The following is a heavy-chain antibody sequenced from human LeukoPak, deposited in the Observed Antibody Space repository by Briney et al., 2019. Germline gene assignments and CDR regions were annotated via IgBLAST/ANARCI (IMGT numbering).Heavy chain of an antibody. CDR2: ISGSGGST. CDR3: AKAQVVIRPRYYYYYGMDV. Sequence: PGGSLRLSCAASGFTFSSYAMSWVRQAPGKGLEWVSAISGSGGSTYYADSAKGRFTISRDNSKNTLYLQMNSLRAEDTAVYYCAKAQVVIRPRYYYYYGMDVWGQGTTVTVSS. V-gene: IGHV3-23*01. D-gene: IGHD3-22*01. J-gene: IGHJ6*02. CDR1: GFTFSSYA.